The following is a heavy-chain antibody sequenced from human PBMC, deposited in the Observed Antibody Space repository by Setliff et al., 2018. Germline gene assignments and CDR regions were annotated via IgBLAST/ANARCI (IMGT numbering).Heavy chain of an antibody. J-gene: IGHJ6*02. CDR3: ARAREENFWSGDYYYYGMDV. D-gene: IGHD3-3*01. V-gene: IGHV4-59*10. CDR2: IYTSGST. CDR1: GGSFSTYY. Sequence: SETLSLTCAVYGGSFSTYYWSWIRQPAGKGLEWIGHIYTSGSTNYNPSLKSRVTISVDTSKNQFSLKLSSVTAADTAVYYCARAREENFWSGDYYYYGMDVWGQGTTVTVSS.